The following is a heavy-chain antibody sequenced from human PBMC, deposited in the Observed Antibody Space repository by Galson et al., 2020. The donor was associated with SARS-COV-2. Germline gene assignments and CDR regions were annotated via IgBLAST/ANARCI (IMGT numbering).Heavy chain of an antibody. Sequence: GGSLRLSCTASGFNFGDHAMSWFRQAPGKGLEWISFIRSEAYGGATEYAASVEGRFIISRDDSKSVAYLQMDSLKTEDTAVYYCARADTGSYYDAFFDFWGQGALVTVSS. D-gene: IGHD1-26*01. CDR1: GFNFGDHA. CDR2: IRSEAYGGAT. J-gene: IGHJ4*02. V-gene: IGHV3-49*03. CDR3: ARADTGSYYDAFFDF.